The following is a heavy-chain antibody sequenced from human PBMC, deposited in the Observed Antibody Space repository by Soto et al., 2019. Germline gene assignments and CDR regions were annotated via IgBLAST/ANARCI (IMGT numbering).Heavy chain of an antibody. Sequence: QVQLQESGPGLVKPSQTLSLTCTVSGGSFSRGDYFWSWIRQFSGKGLEWIGHIYHSGPSYYNPSLRCRVSISVDTSAFSLKLSSVTAADTAVYYCARGYGSGSPRHYFDSWGQGTLVTVSS. CDR2: IYHSGPS. V-gene: IGHV4-31*03. D-gene: IGHD3-10*01. J-gene: IGHJ4*02. CDR3: ARGYGSGSPRHYFDS. CDR1: GGSFSRGDYF.